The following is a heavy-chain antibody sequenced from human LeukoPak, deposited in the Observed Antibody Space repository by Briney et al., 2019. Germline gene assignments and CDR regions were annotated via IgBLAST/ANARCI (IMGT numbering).Heavy chain of an antibody. CDR2: INPSGGST. CDR3: ARNLDPRIAAAGGFWFDP. J-gene: IGHJ5*02. D-gene: IGHD6-13*01. Sequence: ASVKVSCKASGYTFTSYYMHWVRQAPGQGLEWMGIINPSGGSTSYAQKFQGRVTMTRDTSTSTVYMELSSLRSEDTAVYYCARNLDPRIAAAGGFWFDPWGQGTLVTVSS. V-gene: IGHV1-46*01. CDR1: GYTFTSYY.